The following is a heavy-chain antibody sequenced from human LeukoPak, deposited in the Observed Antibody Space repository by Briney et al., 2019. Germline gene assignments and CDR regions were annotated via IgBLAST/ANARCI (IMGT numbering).Heavy chain of an antibody. D-gene: IGHD5-24*01. CDR3: ARGPKEMATTYY. J-gene: IGHJ4*02. Sequence: SETLSLTCTVSGASISSYFWNWVRQSPGKGLEWIGYIHYSGSATYNPSLKSRVTISVDTSTNQLSLRLSSVTAEDTAVYYCARGPKEMATTYYWGQGTLVTVSS. CDR2: IHYSGSA. CDR1: GASISSYF. V-gene: IGHV4-59*01.